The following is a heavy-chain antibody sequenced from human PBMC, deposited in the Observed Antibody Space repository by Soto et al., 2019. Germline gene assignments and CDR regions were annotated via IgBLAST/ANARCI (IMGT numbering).Heavy chain of an antibody. J-gene: IGHJ4*01. CDR3: ARLRLRSGGSCYWEYYFDY. D-gene: IGHD2-15*01. Sequence: SETLSLTCTVSGGSISSYYWSWIRQPPGKGLEWIGYIYYSGSTNYNPSLKSRVTISVDTSKNQFSLKLSSVTAADTAVYYCARLRLRSGGSCYWEYYFDYWGQGNPGHRLL. CDR2: IYYSGST. V-gene: IGHV4-59*08. CDR1: GGSISSYY.